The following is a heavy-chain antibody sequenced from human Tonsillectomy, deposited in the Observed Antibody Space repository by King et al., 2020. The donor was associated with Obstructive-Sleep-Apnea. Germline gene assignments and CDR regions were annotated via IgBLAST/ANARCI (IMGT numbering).Heavy chain of an antibody. D-gene: IGHD3-16*01. J-gene: IGHJ4*02. CDR3: ARPITGSDDY. Sequence: VQLVESGAEVRKPGESLKISCKGSGYDFSTHWIGWVRQMSGKGPEWMGIIYPEDSDTKYSPSFQGQVTISADKSISTAYLQWSSLKASDTAIYYCARPITGSDDYWGQGTLVTVSS. CDR2: IYPEDSDT. CDR1: GYDFSTHW. V-gene: IGHV5-51*01.